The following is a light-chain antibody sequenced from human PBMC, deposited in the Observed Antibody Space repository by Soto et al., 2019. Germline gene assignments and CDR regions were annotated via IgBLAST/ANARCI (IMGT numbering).Light chain of an antibody. CDR2: DDS. J-gene: IGLJ2*01. CDR1: NIESKS. Sequence: SYELTQPSSVSGAPGQTARITYGGNNIESKSVHWYQQKPGQAPVLVVYDDSDRPSGIPERFSGSNSGNTATLTITRVEAGDEADYYCQVWDSSSDHPDVVFGAGTKLTFL. CDR3: QVWDSSSDHPDVV. V-gene: IGLV3-21*02.